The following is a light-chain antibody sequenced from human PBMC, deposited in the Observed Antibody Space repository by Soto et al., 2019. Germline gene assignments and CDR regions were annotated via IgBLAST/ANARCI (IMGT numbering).Light chain of an antibody. CDR2: RNN. J-gene: IGLJ2*01. V-gene: IGLV1-47*01. Sequence: QTVVTQPPSASGTPGQRVTISCSGSSSNIGSNYVYWYQQLPGTAPKLLIYRNNQRPSGGPDTGSGSKSGTSASLAISGRRSEAEDDDNCAGWDYSLSGPVVFGGGTKLTVL. CDR3: AGWDYSLSGPVV. CDR1: SSNIGSNY.